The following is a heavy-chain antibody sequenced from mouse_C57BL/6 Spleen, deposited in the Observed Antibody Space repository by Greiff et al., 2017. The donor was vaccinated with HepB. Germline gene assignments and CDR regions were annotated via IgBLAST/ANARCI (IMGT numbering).Heavy chain of an antibody. CDR3: ARGIYYDYDGA. D-gene: IGHD2-4*01. Sequence: EVHLVESGGGLVKPGGSLKLSCAASGFTFSSYAMSWVRQTPEKRLEWVATISDGGSYTYYPDNVKGRFTISRDNAKNNLYLQMSHLKSEDTAMYYCARGIYYDYDGAWGQGTSVTVSS. V-gene: IGHV5-4*01. CDR1: GFTFSSYA. J-gene: IGHJ4*01. CDR2: ISDGGSYT.